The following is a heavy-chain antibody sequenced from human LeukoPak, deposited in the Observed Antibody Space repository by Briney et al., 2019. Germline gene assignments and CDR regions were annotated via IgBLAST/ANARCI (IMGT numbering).Heavy chain of an antibody. J-gene: IGHJ4*02. CDR1: GGSISSSSYY. CDR3: ARLVGSGSYPFDY. CDR2: IYYSGST. D-gene: IGHD3-10*01. V-gene: IGHV4-39*01. Sequence: SETLSLTCTVSGGSISSSSYYWGWIRQPPGKGLEWIGSIYYSGSTYYNPSLKSRVTISVDTSKNQFSLKLSSVTAADTAVYYCARLVGSGSYPFDYWGQGTLVTVSS.